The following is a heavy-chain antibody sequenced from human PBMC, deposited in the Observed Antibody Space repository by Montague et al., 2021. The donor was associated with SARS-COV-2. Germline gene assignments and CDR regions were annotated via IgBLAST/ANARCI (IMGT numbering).Heavy chain of an antibody. Sequence: FLRLSCAASGFTFSSYGMHWVRQAPGKGLEWVAVIWYDGSNKYYADSVKGRFTISRDNSKNTLYLQMNSLRAEDTAVYYCARVVSHYYGMDVWGQGTTVTVSS. J-gene: IGHJ6*02. CDR1: GFTFSSYG. CDR3: ARVVSHYYGMDV. V-gene: IGHV3-33*01. CDR2: IWYDGSNK.